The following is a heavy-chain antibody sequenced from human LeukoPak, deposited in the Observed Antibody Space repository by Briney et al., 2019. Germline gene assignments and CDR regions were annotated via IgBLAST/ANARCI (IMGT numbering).Heavy chain of an antibody. CDR2: ISSSSSYI. J-gene: IGHJ3*02. CDR1: GFTFSSYS. Sequence: GGSLRLSCAASGFTFSSYSMNWVRQAPGKGLEWVSSISSSSSYIYYADSVKGRFTISRDNAKNSLYLQMNSLRAEDTALYYCAKARGYSHPDAFDIWGQGTMVTVSS. D-gene: IGHD5-18*01. V-gene: IGHV3-21*04. CDR3: AKARGYSHPDAFDI.